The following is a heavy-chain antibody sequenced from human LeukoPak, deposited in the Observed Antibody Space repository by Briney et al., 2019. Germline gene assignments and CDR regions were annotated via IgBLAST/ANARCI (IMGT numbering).Heavy chain of an antibody. CDR2: IYSGGST. Sequence: GGSLRLSCAASGFTVSSNYMSWVRQAPGKGLEWVSVIYSGGSTYYADPVKGRFTISRDNSKNTLYLQMNSLRAEDTAVYYCARDRSVAAAGAFDIWGQGTMVTVSS. CDR3: ARDRSVAAAGAFDI. V-gene: IGHV3-66*01. D-gene: IGHD6-13*01. J-gene: IGHJ3*02. CDR1: GFTVSSNY.